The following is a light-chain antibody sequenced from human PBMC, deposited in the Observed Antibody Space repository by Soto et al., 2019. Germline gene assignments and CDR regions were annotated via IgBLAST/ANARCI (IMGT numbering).Light chain of an antibody. CDR3: QHYNSYLIT. V-gene: IGKV1-5*03. CDR1: QRISTW. CDR2: KAS. Sequence: DIQMTQSPSTLSASVGYRVTITCRASQRISTWLAWYQQKPGKAPKLLIYKASSLQIGVPSRFSGSGSGTEFTLTISGLQPDDFATYYCQHYNSYLITFGQGTRLEIK. J-gene: IGKJ5*01.